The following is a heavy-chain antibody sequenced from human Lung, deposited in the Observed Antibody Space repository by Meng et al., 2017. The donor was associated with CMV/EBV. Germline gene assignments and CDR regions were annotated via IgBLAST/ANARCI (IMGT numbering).Heavy chain of an antibody. CDR2: INPNSGGT. V-gene: IGHV1-2*02. CDR1: GYTFTGYY. D-gene: IGHD3-3*01. J-gene: IGHJ6*02. CDR3: ARDRLRFLEWSYGMDV. Sequence: ASVXVSCKASGYTFTGYYMHWVRQAPGQGLGWMGWINPNSGGTNYAQKFQGRVTMTRDTSISTAYMELSRLRSDDTAVYYCARDRLRFLEWSYGMDVWGQGXTVTVSS.